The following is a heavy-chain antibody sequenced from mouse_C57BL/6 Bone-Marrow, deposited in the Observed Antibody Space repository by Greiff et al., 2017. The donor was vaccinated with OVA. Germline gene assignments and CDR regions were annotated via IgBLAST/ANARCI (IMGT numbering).Heavy chain of an antibody. CDR1: GFTFSDYY. CDR2: ISNGGGSN. Sequence: EVQLVESGGGLVQPGGSLKLSCAASGFTFSDYYMYWVRQTPEKRLEWVAYISNGGGSNYYPDTVKGRFTISRDIAKNTQYLQMRRLKSEDTAMYYWASSQTAQATLYDMDDWGQGTSVTVSS. D-gene: IGHD3-2*02. V-gene: IGHV5-12*01. J-gene: IGHJ4*01. CDR3: ASSQTAQATLYDMDD.